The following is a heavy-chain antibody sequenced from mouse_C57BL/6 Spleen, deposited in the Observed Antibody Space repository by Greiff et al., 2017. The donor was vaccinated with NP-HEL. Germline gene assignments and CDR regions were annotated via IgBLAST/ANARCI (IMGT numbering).Heavy chain of an antibody. J-gene: IGHJ1*03. Sequence: EVKLMESGGDLVKPGGSLKLSCAASGFTFSSYGMSWVRQTPDKRLEWVATISSGGSYTYYPDSVKGRFTISRDNAKNTLYLQMSSLKSEDTAMYYCARLGVVARYFDVWGTGTTVTVSS. V-gene: IGHV5-6*01. CDR1: GFTFSSYG. CDR2: ISSGGSYT. CDR3: ARLGVVARYFDV. D-gene: IGHD1-1*01.